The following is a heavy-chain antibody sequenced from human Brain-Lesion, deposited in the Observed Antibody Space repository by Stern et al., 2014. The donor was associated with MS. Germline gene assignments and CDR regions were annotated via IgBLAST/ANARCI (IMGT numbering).Heavy chain of an antibody. CDR3: AGEEDIRYCSGGSCTGNWFDP. V-gene: IGHV4-39*01. CDR1: GGSVSSTSYA. CDR2: IYYSGNT. J-gene: IGHJ5*02. D-gene: IGHD2-15*01. Sequence: VQLVESGPGLVKPSETLSLTCTVAGGSVSSTSYAWAWIRQPPGKGLEWIGAIYYSGNTSSCPTLKSRLTISLAPSKNQSPLQLRSVTAADTAVYYCAGEEDIRYCSGGSCTGNWFDPWGQGTLVTVSS.